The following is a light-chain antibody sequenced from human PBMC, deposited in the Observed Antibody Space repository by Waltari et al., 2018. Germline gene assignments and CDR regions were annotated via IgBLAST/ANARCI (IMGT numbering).Light chain of an antibody. J-gene: IGKJ1*01. CDR3: QHYGSSHWT. CDR1: QSVSSSY. V-gene: IGKV3-20*01. Sequence: EIVLTQSPGTLSLSPGERATLSCRASQSVSSSYLAWYQQKPGQAPRLLIYGASSRATGIPDRFSGSGSGTAFTLTISRLEPEDFAVYYCQHYGSSHWTFGQGTKVEIK. CDR2: GAS.